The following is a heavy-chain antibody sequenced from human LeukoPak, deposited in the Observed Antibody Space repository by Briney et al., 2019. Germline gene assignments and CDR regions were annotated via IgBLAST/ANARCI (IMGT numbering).Heavy chain of an antibody. CDR1: GGSISSGGYY. CDR3: ARDRFDYYDSSGYYFRYYYGMDV. Sequence: RASETLSLTCTVSGGSISSGGYYWSWIRQHPGKGLEWIGYIYYSGSTYYNPSLKSRVTISVDTSKNQFSLKLSSVTAADTAVYYCARDRFDYYDSSGYYFRYYYGMDVWGQGTTVTVSS. J-gene: IGHJ6*02. CDR2: IYYSGST. V-gene: IGHV4-31*03. D-gene: IGHD3-22*01.